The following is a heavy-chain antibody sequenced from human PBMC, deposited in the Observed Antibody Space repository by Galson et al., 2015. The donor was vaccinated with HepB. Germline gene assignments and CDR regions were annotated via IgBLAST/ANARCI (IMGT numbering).Heavy chain of an antibody. Sequence: SLRLSCAASGFTFSSYAMHWVRQAPGKGLEYVSAISSNGGSTYYADSVKGRFTISRDNSKNTLYLQMSSLRAEDTAVYYCVKDGQALTVTRGHWYFDLWGRGTLVTVSS. D-gene: IGHD4-17*01. CDR1: GFTFSSYA. J-gene: IGHJ2*01. CDR2: ISSNGGST. CDR3: VKDGQALTVTRGHWYFDL. V-gene: IGHV3-64D*09.